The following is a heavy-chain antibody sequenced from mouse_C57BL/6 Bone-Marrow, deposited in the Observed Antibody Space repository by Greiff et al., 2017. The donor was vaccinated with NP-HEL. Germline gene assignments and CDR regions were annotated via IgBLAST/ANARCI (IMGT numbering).Heavy chain of an antibody. CDR3: ARGAY. CDR1: GYEFSNYW. Sequence: VPVVASGAVLVKPGASVKISCKASGYEFSNYWMNWVQQRPGKGLDWIGQIYPGDGDTNYNGKFKDKATLTADKSSSTAYMQLSRLTAEDSAVYFCARGAYGGQGTLVTVSA. J-gene: IGHJ3*01. V-gene: IGHV1-80*01. CDR2: IYPGDGDT.